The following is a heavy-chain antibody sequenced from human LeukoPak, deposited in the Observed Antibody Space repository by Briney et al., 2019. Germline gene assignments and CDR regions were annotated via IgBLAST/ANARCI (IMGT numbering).Heavy chain of an antibody. Sequence: PGGSLRLSCAASGFTFSDAWMTWVRQAPGKGLEWVGRIKSKTSGGTTDYTAPVKGRFTISRDDSKNTLYFQMNSLRTEDTAVYYCTALGYPQYFHHRGQGTLVTVSS. D-gene: IGHD2-15*01. CDR3: TALGYPQYFHH. CDR1: GFTFSDAW. V-gene: IGHV3-15*01. J-gene: IGHJ4*02. CDR2: IKSKTSGGTT.